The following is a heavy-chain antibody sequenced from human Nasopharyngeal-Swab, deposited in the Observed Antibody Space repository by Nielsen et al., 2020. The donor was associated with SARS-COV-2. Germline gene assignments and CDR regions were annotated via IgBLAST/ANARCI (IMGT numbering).Heavy chain of an antibody. J-gene: IGHJ6*02. V-gene: IGHV4-39*07. D-gene: IGHD6-13*01. CDR2: IYYSGST. CDR3: ARDLGDSSSWYGGRYYYYGMDV. Sequence: SETLSLTCTVSGGSISSSSYYWGWIRQPPRKGLEWIGSIYYSGSTYYNPSLKSRVTISVDTSKNQFSLKLSSVTAADTAVYYCARDLGDSSSWYGGRYYYYGMDVWGQGTTVTVSS. CDR1: GGSISSSSYY.